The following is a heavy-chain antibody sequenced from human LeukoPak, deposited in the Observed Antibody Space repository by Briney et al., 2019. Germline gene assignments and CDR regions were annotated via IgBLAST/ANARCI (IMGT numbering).Heavy chain of an antibody. CDR3: ARDRHCRGGSCYFPYYMDV. CDR2: IKQDGSEK. Sequence: PGGSLRLSCAASGFTFSSYWMSWVRQAPGKGLEWVANIKQDGSEKYYVDSVKGRFTISRDNAKNSLYLQMNSLRAEDTAVYYCARDRHCRGGSCYFPYYMDVWGKGTTVTVSS. D-gene: IGHD2-15*01. CDR1: GFTFSSYW. V-gene: IGHV3-7*01. J-gene: IGHJ6*03.